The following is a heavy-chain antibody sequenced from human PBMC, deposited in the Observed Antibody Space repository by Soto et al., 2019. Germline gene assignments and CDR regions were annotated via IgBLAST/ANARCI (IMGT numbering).Heavy chain of an antibody. V-gene: IGHV1-18*01. CDR1: GYTFTSYG. J-gene: IGHJ6*02. Sequence: ASVKVSCKASGYTFTSYGISWVRQAPGQGLEWMGWISAYNGNTNYAQKLLGRVTMTTDTSTSTAYMELWSLRSDDTAVYYCARDKKGMQSYGMGVWGQGTTVTVSS. CDR3: ARDKKGMQSYGMGV. CDR2: ISAYNGNT.